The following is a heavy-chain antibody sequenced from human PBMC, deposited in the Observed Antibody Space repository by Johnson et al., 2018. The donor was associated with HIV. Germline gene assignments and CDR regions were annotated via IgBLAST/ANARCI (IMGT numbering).Heavy chain of an antibody. J-gene: IGHJ3*02. CDR2: VNWNGGST. CDR1: GFTFNDYG. V-gene: IGHV3-20*01. D-gene: IGHD1-26*01. CDR3: AKMGYSGSYYVGAFDI. Sequence: VQLVESGGGLVQPGGSLRLSCAASGFTFNDYGMSWVRQAPGMGLEWVSGVNWNGGSTGYADSVKGRFTISRDNAKNSLYLQMNSLRAEDTAVYHCAKMGYSGSYYVGAFDIWGQGTMVTVSS.